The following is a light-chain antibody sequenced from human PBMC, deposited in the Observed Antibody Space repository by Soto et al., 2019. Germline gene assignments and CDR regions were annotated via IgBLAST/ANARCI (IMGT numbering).Light chain of an antibody. CDR1: TYGFETYNQ. CDR3: SSYVGDSAYA. Sequence: QSVLTQPASMSGSPGQSITISCSGTTYGFETYNQVSWYQQHPGKAPKILIYEGSKRPSGVSNRFSGSKSGNTASLTISGLQDEDEADYFCSSYVGDSAYAFGTGTKLTVL. V-gene: IGLV2-23*01. CDR2: EGS. J-gene: IGLJ1*01.